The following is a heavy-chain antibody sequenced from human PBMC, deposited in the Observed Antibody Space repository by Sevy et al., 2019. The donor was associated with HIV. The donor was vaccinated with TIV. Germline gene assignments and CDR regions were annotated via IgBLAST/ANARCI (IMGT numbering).Heavy chain of an antibody. V-gene: IGHV3-23*01. CDR2: ISDGGVTT. J-gene: IGHJ3*02. CDR3: AKRVAGALAALDI. D-gene: IGHD3-10*01. CDR1: GFTFRNYV. Sequence: GGSLRLSCAASGFTFRNYVMNWVRQPPGKGLELVSVISDGGVTTYYADSVKVRFTFSRDDSKSSLYLQMNSLRVEDTAVYFCAKRVAGALAALDIWGQGTMVTVSS.